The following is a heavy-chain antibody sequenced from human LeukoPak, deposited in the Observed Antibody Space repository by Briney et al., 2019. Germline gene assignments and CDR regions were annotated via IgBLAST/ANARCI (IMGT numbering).Heavy chain of an antibody. V-gene: IGHV3-23*01. CDR1: GFTFSSYA. CDR2: ISGSGATT. Sequence: GGSLRLSCAASGFTFSSYAMSWVRQAPGKGLEWVSAISGSGATTYFADSVKGRFTLSRDHSHNTLSLQMNSLTAEDTAVYYCAKGTYTSGWYYNFDPCGERNLVT. CDR3: AKGTYTSGWYYNFDP. J-gene: IGHJ5*02. D-gene: IGHD6-19*01.